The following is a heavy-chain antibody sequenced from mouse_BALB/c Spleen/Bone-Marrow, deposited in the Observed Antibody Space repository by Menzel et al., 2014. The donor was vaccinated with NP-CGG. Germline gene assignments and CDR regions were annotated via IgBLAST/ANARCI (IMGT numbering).Heavy chain of an antibody. CDR3: ARWGYYYAMDY. J-gene: IGHJ4*01. V-gene: IGHV5-17*02. CDR1: GFTFSSFG. Sequence: VHVKQSGGGLVQPGGSRKLSCAASGFTFSSFGMHWVRQAPEKGLEWVAYISSGSSTIYYADTVKGRFTISRDNPKNTLFLQMTSLRSEDTAMYYCARWGYYYAMDYWGQGTSVTVSS. CDR2: ISSGSSTI.